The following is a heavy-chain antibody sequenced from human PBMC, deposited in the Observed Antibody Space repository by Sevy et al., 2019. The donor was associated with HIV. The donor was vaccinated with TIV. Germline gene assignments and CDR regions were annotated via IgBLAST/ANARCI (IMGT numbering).Heavy chain of an antibody. J-gene: IGHJ4*02. CDR2: IHDSGRT. Sequence: SETLSLICTVSGGSVNNYYWTWIRQSPGKGLEWIAYIHDSGRTKYNPSLKSRVSISVDMSKNQFSLKLTSVTAADTALYYCARIPDISGWPFDIWGQGALVTVSS. D-gene: IGHD6-19*01. CDR3: ARIPDISGWPFDI. V-gene: IGHV4-59*02. CDR1: GGSVNNYY.